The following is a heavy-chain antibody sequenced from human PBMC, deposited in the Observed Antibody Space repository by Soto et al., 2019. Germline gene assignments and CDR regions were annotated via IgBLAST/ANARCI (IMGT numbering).Heavy chain of an antibody. CDR3: ARVGGPDYGDYYYYAMDV. Sequence: QVQLVESGGGVVQPGRSLRLSCAASGFTFSSYGMHWVRQTPGKGLEWVAVIRYDGGNKYYADSVKGRFTISRDNSKNTLYLQMNSLRAEDTAVYYCARVGGPDYGDYYYYAMDVWGQGTTVTVSS. V-gene: IGHV3-33*01. CDR2: IRYDGGNK. J-gene: IGHJ6*02. D-gene: IGHD4-17*01. CDR1: GFTFSSYG.